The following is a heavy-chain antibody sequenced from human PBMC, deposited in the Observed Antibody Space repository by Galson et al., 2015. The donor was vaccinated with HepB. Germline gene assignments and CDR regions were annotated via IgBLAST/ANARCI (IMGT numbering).Heavy chain of an antibody. D-gene: IGHD2-8*01. J-gene: IGHJ3*01. V-gene: IGHV3-23*01. CDR2: TSGGGSTT. CDR3: ARDRSCSNGVCKPAAFDV. CDR1: GFTFNKYV. Sequence: SLRLSCAASGFTFNKYVMTWVRQAPGKGLEWVSSTSGGGSTTYYADSVKGRFTISRDNSKNTLYVQMNSLRAEDTAVYYCARDRSCSNGVCKPAAFDVWGQGTMVTVSS.